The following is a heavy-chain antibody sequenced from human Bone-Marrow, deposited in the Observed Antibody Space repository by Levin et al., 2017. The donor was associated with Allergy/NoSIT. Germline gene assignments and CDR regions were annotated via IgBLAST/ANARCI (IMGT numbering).Heavy chain of an antibody. J-gene: IGHJ4*02. CDR2: ISSDGSAT. Sequence: PGESLKISCAASGFTFSTYWMHWVRQAPGKGLVWLSSISSDGSATRSADSVKGRSTISRDNAKNTLYLQMNSLRAEDTAVYYCARQYSTGWYHAFDCWGQGTLVTVSS. V-gene: IGHV3-74*01. CDR1: GFTFSTYW. CDR3: ARQYSTGWYHAFDC. D-gene: IGHD6-19*01.